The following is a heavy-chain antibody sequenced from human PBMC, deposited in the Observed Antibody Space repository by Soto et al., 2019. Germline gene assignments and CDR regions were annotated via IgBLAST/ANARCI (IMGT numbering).Heavy chain of an antibody. CDR2: ISYDGSNK. Sequence: QVQLVESGGGVVQPGRSLRLSCAASGFTFSSYAMHWVRQAPGKGLEWVAVISYDGSNKYYADSVKGRFTISRDNSKNTLDLQMNSLRAEDTAVYYCARDRGAAVAGALDYWGQGTLVTVSS. J-gene: IGHJ4*02. CDR3: ARDRGAAVAGALDY. CDR1: GFTFSSYA. V-gene: IGHV3-30-3*01. D-gene: IGHD6-19*01.